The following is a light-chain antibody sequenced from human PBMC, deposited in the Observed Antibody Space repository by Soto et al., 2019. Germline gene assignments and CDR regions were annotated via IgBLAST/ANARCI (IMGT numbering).Light chain of an antibody. CDR1: ESVSSF. Sequence: IVLTDATATLSLSPRDRATLSCRARESVSSFLSGYQQKPGQAPRLXXVGXSNRARGSPARFSGSGSATDFTPTISSREPHDCYAYYCQHRAIRPGSFGQGTRLEIK. CDR2: GXS. J-gene: IGKJ5*01. CDR3: QHRAIRPGS. V-gene: IGKV3-11*01.